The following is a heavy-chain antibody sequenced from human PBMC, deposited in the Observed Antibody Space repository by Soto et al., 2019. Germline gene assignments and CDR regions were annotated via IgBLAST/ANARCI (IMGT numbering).Heavy chain of an antibody. D-gene: IGHD3-10*01. CDR2: IYWDDDK. CDR3: AHYGSGSYYNYYYGMDV. V-gene: IGHV2-5*02. CDR1: GFSLSTSGVG. Sequence: QITLKESGPTLVKPTQTLTLTCTFSGFSLSTSGVGVGWIRQPPGKALEWLALIYWDDDKRYSPSLKSRLTITKDTSKNQVVLTMTNTDLVDTATYYCAHYGSGSYYNYYYGMDVWGQGTTVTVFS. J-gene: IGHJ6*02.